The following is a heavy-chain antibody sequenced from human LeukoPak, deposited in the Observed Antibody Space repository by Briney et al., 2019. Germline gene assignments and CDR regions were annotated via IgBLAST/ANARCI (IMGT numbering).Heavy chain of an antibody. CDR2: ISWNSGSI. V-gene: IGHV3-9*01. CDR1: GFTFDDYA. CDR3: AKASEYSSSSPSDY. Sequence: GGSLRLSCAASGFTFDDYAMHWVRQAPGKGLKWVSGISWNSGSIGYADSVKGRFTISRDNAKNSLYLQMNSLGAEDTALYYCAKASEYSSSSPSDYWGQGTLVTVSS. D-gene: IGHD6-6*01. J-gene: IGHJ4*02.